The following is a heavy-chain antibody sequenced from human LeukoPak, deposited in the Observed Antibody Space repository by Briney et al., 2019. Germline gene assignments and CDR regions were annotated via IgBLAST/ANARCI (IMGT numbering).Heavy chain of an antibody. V-gene: IGHV3-30*02. CDR1: GFNFRTYG. CDR2: IQFDESSK. Sequence: GGSLRLSCAASGFNFRTYGMHWVRQAPGKGLEWVAFIQFDESSKNYADSVKGRFTISRDNSKNTVYLQVNSLRAEDTAVYYCGGGDGHNHGDYWGQGTLVTVSS. CDR3: GGGDGHNHGDY. D-gene: IGHD5-24*01. J-gene: IGHJ4*02.